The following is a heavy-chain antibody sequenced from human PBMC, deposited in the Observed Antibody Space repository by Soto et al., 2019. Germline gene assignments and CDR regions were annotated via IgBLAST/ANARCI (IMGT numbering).Heavy chain of an antibody. CDR3: ARDLYIWSRF. D-gene: IGHD3-3*01. V-gene: IGHV4-30-4*01. CDR1: GGSISSDYYY. J-gene: IGHJ4*02. Sequence: QVQLQESGPGLVRPSQTLSLTCTVSGGSISSDYYYWTWIRQPPGKGLEWIGYIYSSGSTSYNPSLKSRLTISLDTSKNQLSLKLSSVTAADTAVYYCARDLYIWSRFWGQGTLVTVSS. CDR2: IYSSGST.